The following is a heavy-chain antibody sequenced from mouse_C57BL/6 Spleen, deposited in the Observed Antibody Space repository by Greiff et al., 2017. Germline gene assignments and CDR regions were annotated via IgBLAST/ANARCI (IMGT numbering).Heavy chain of an antibody. Sequence: QVQLQQPGTELVKPGASVKLSCKASGYTFTSYWMHWVKQRPGQGLEWIGNINPSNGGTNYNEKFKSKATLTVDKSSSTAYMQLSGLTSEDSAVYYCASGDGYYDGSWFAYWGQGTLVTVSA. CDR3: ASGDGYYDGSWFAY. V-gene: IGHV1-53*01. D-gene: IGHD2-3*01. J-gene: IGHJ3*01. CDR2: INPSNGGT. CDR1: GYTFTSYW.